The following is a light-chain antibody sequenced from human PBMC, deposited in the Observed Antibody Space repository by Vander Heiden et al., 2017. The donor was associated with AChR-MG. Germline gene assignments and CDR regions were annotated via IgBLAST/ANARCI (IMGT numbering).Light chain of an antibody. J-gene: IGLJ3*02. Sequence: QSPLTQPASVSGSPGQSITISCTGTSRDIGAYDYVSWYQQHPGKAPKLMIYDVTNRPSGVSNRFSGSKSGNTASLTISGLQAEDEADYYCSSYASGSPPVVFGGGTKLTVL. V-gene: IGLV2-14*01. CDR2: DVT. CDR3: SSYASGSPPVV. CDR1: SRDIGAYDY.